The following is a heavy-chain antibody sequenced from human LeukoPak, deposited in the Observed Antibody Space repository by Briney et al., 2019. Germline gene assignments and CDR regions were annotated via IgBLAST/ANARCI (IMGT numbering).Heavy chain of an antibody. CDR1: GFTFSSYG. D-gene: IGHD3-3*01. Sequence: PGGSLRLSCAASGFTFSSYGMHWVRQAPGKGLEWVAVIWYDGSNKYYADSVKGRFTISRDNSKNTLYLQMNSLRAEDTAVYYCAKDPGLFWSGSYGMDVWGQGTTVTVSS. J-gene: IGHJ6*02. CDR3: AKDPGLFWSGSYGMDV. CDR2: IWYDGSNK. V-gene: IGHV3-33*06.